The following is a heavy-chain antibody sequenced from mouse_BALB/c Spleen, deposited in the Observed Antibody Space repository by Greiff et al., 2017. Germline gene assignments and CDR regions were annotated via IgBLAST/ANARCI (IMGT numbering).Heavy chain of an antibody. CDR1: GFTFSSYA. CDR2: ISSGGST. D-gene: IGHD2-4*01. Sequence: EVQVVESGGGLVKPGGSLKLSCAASGFTFSSYAMSWVRQTPEKRLEWVASISSGGSTYYPDSVKGRFTISRDNARNILYLQMSSLRSEDTAMYYCAIYYDYDGFAYWGQGTLVTVSA. J-gene: IGHJ3*01. V-gene: IGHV5-6-5*01. CDR3: AIYYDYDGFAY.